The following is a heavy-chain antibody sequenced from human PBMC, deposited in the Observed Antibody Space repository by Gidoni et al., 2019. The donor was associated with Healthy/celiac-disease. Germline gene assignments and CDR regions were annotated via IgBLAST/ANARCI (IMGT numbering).Heavy chain of an antibody. CDR1: GFTFSSYA. CDR2: ISYDGSNK. D-gene: IGHD3-16*01. V-gene: IGHV3-30-3*01. J-gene: IGHJ1*01. Sequence: QVQLVESGGGVVQPGRSLRLSCEAAGFTFSSYAMHWVRQAPGKGLEWVAVISYDGSNKYYADSVKGRFTISRDNSKNTLYLQMNSLRAEDTAVYYCARDNFLRDGYFQHWGQGTLVTVSS. CDR3: ARDNFLRDGYFQH.